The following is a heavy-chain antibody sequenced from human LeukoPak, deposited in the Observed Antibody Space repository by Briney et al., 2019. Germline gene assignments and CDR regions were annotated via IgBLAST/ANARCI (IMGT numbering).Heavy chain of an antibody. J-gene: IGHJ4*02. D-gene: IGHD4-17*01. Sequence: GRSLRLSCAASGFTFSSYAMHWVRQAPGKGLEWVAVTSYDGSNKYYADSVKGRFTISRDNSKNTLYLQMNSLRAEDTAVYYCAREMTTVTTGVYWGQGTLVTVSS. V-gene: IGHV3-30-3*01. CDR1: GFTFSSYA. CDR3: AREMTTVTTGVY. CDR2: TSYDGSNK.